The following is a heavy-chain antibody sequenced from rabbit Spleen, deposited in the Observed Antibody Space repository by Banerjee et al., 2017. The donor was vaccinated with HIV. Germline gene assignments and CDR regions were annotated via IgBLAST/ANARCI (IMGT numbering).Heavy chain of an antibody. CDR3: PSDLVAVIGWNFSL. V-gene: IGHV1S40*01. D-gene: IGHD1-1*01. Sequence: QSLEVSGGDLVKPGASLTLTCTASGFSFSSRYYMCWVRQAPGKGLEWIACIDSGSSGFTYLANRAKGRFTISRTASTSVTLKRTSLTAADTATYFCPSDLVAVIGWNFSLWGPGTLLTVS. J-gene: IGHJ4*01. CDR1: GFSFSSRYY. CDR2: IDSGSSGFT.